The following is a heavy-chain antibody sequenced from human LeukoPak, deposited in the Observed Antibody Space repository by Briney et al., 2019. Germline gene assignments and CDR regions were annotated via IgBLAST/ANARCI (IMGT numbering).Heavy chain of an antibody. V-gene: IGHV1-69*04. CDR1: RGTFSSYA. CDR2: IIPILGIA. J-gene: IGHJ4*02. Sequence: ASVKVSCKASRGTFSSYAISWVRQAPGQGLEWMGRIIPILGIANYAQKFQGRVTINADKSTSTAYMELSSLRSEDTAVYYCARLKPPGTYWGQGTLVTVSP. CDR3: ARLKPPGTY. D-gene: IGHD1-1*01.